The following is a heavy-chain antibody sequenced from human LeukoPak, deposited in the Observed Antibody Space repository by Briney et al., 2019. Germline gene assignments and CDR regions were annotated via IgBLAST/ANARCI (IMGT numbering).Heavy chain of an antibody. CDR2: MNPKTGNT. D-gene: IGHD1-1*01. J-gene: IGHJ6*02. V-gene: IGHV1-8*02. CDR1: GGTFSSYA. Sequence: ASVKVSCKASGGTFSSYAINWVRQATGQGLEWMGWMNPKTGNTGYAQKFQGRVTMTRDTSTNTAYMELSSLRLEDTAVYYCARDNYPYGLDVWGQGTTVTVSS. CDR3: ARDNYPYGLDV.